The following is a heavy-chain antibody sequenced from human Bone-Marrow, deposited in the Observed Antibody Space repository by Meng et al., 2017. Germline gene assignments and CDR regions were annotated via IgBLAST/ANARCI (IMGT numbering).Heavy chain of an antibody. V-gene: IGHV3-21*01. CDR1: GFTFSSYS. D-gene: IGHD2-2*01. CDR3: ARVVVVPAAMAQYYYGMDV. CDR2: ISSSSYI. Sequence: GGSLRLSCAASGFTFSSYSMNWVRQAPGKGLEWVSSISSSSYIYYADSVKGRFTISRDNAKNSLYLQMNSLRAEDTAVYYCARVVVVPAAMAQYYYGMDVWGQGTTVTVSS. J-gene: IGHJ6*02.